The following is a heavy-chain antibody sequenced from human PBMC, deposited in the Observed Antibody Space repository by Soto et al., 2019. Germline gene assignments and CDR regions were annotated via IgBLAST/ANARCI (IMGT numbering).Heavy chain of an antibody. Sequence: QVQLVQSGAEVKKPGSSVKVSCKASGGPFSSYAISWVRQAPGQGLEWMGGIIPTFVTANYEQKFQGRVTITADESTSTAYMELSSLRSEDTAVYYCARALRTIFGVVITSYYYGMDVWGQGTTVTVSS. V-gene: IGHV1-69*01. CDR1: GGPFSSYA. J-gene: IGHJ6*02. CDR3: ARALRTIFGVVITSYYYGMDV. D-gene: IGHD3-3*01. CDR2: IIPTFVTA.